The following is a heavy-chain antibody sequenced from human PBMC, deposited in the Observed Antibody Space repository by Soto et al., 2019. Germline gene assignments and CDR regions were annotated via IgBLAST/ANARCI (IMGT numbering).Heavy chain of an antibody. CDR1: KFTLTNYG. Sequence: GGSLRLSCEASKFTLTNYGLHWVRQAPGKGLEWVAVISYDGSKKYYVDSVKGRFPIARDNSKNTVFLQMNSLRVEDTAIYYCAKDLNAGSRIYYSDYYGMDVWGQGTTVTVSS. CDR2: ISYDGSKK. CDR3: AKDLNAGSRIYYSDYYGMDV. D-gene: IGHD1-26*01. V-gene: IGHV3-30*18. J-gene: IGHJ6*02.